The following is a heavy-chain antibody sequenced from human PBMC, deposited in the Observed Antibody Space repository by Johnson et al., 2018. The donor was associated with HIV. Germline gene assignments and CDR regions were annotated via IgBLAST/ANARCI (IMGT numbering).Heavy chain of an antibody. J-gene: IGHJ3*02. Sequence: VQLVESGGVVVQPGGSLRLSCAASGFTFDDYAMHWVRQAPGKGLEWVSLISWDGGSAYYVDSVKGRFTLSRDNSKNTVYLQMNRLRAEDTAVYYCARERINDGFDIWGQGTMVTVSS. CDR1: GFTFDDYA. CDR3: ARERINDGFDI. V-gene: IGHV3-43D*03. D-gene: IGHD2-15*01. CDR2: ISWDGGSA.